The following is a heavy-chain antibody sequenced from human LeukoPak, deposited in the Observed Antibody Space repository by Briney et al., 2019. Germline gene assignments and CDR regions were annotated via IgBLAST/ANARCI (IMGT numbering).Heavy chain of an antibody. V-gene: IGHV4-39*01. Sequence: PSETLSLTCTVSGVSISSSSYYWAWIRQPPGKGLEWIASIYYSGSTYYNPSLKSRVTISVDTSKNQFSLKLSSVTAADTAVYYCARGRSYGYYYYGMDVWGQGTTVTVSS. CDR2: IYYSGST. CDR1: GVSISSSSYY. J-gene: IGHJ6*02. CDR3: ARGRSYGYYYYGMDV. D-gene: IGHD3-16*01.